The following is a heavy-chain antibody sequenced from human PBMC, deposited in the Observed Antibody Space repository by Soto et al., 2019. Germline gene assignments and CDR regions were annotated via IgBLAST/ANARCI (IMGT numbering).Heavy chain of an antibody. CDR2: IYAGDSDT. Sequence: PGESLKISCKGSAYIFINYWIAWVRQMPGKGLEWMGMIYAGDSDTKYSPSFQGRVTISADKSINTAYLQWSSLQASDTAIYYCVSLSRLGPQSAFDHWGLGTLVTVSS. CDR1: AYIFINYW. D-gene: IGHD1-26*01. V-gene: IGHV5-51*01. J-gene: IGHJ4*01. CDR3: VSLSRLGPQSAFDH.